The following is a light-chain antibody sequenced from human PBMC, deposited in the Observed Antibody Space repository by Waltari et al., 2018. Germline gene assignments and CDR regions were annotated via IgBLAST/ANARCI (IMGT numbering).Light chain of an antibody. CDR3: CSYAGSYSPWV. CDR2: DVS. CDR1: SSDVGGYNY. J-gene: IGLJ3*02. V-gene: IGLV2-11*01. Sequence: QSALTQPRSVSGSPGQSVTISCTGTSSDVGGYNYVSWYQQHPGKAPKLMIYDVSNRPSGGPDRFSGSKSGNTASLTISGLQAEDEADYYCCSYAGSYSPWVFGGGTKLTVL.